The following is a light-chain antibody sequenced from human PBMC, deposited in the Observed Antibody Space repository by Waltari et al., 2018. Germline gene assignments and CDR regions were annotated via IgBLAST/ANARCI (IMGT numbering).Light chain of an antibody. CDR1: QSVSRY. V-gene: IGKV3-20*01. CDR2: ASS. Sequence: EIVLTQSPVTLSLSPGESAPLSCRASQSVSRYLVGYQQKPGQAPRLLIYASSIRATGIPHRFSGSGSGTDFSLTISRLEPEDFAVYYCQKYDRLPATFGQGTKVEIK. CDR3: QKYDRLPAT. J-gene: IGKJ1*01.